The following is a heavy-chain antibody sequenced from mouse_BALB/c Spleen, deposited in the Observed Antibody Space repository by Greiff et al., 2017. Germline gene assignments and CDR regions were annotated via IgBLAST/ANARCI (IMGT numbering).Heavy chain of an antibody. J-gene: IGHJ4*01. Sequence: EVKVVESGGDLVKPGGSLKLSCAASGFTFSSYGMSWVRQTPDKRLEWVATISSGGSYTYYPDSVKGRFTISRDNAKNTLYLQMSSLKSEDTAMYYCARRGYGNYPYAMDYWGQGTSVTVSS. CDR3: ARRGYGNYPYAMDY. CDR1: GFTFSSYG. CDR2: ISSGGSYT. D-gene: IGHD2-1*01. V-gene: IGHV5-6*02.